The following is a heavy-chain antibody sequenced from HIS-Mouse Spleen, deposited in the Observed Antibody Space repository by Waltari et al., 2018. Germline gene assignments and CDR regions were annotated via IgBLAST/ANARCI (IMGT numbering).Heavy chain of an antibody. Sequence: GRSLRLSCAASGFTFSSYGMHWVRQAPGKGLEWVAVIWYDGSNKYYADSVKGRFTISRDNSKYTLYLQMNSLRAEDTAVYYCAKDLARKDSGYDAFDIWGQGTMVTVSS. CDR2: IWYDGSNK. CDR3: AKDLARKDSGYDAFDI. CDR1: GFTFSSYG. J-gene: IGHJ3*02. V-gene: IGHV3-33*06. D-gene: IGHD5-12*01.